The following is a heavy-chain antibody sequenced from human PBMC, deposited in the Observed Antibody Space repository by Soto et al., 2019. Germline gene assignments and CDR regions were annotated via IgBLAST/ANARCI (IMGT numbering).Heavy chain of an antibody. D-gene: IGHD5-12*01. CDR2: ISFDAKNK. V-gene: IGHV3-30*04. CDR3: ARDRRCGNGYNLGFDY. CDR1: GFTFSSYA. Sequence: QVQLVESGGGVVQPGRSLRLSCAASGFTFSSYALHWVRKAPGKGLEWVAVISFDAKNKYYADSVKDRFTVSRDISKNTLYVQMNSLRTEDTAVYYCARDRRCGNGYNLGFDYWGQGTLVTVSS. J-gene: IGHJ4*02.